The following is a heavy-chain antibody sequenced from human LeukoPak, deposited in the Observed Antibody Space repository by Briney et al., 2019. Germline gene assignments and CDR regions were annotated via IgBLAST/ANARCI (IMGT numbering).Heavy chain of an antibody. CDR3: TRDDWNPDF. D-gene: IGHD1-1*01. CDR2: VHRSGST. Sequence: SETLSLTCSVSGYSISRGYHWGWLRQPPGKGLEWIGSVHRSGSTYYNPSLKSRVTISANTCKNQFSQKLSSVAAAGTAVYDCTRDDWNPDFWGQGTLVTVSS. CDR1: GYSISRGYH. J-gene: IGHJ4*02. V-gene: IGHV4-38-2*02.